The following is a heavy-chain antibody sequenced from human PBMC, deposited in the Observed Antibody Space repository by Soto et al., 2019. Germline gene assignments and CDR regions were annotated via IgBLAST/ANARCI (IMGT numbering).Heavy chain of an antibody. D-gene: IGHD1-1*01. CDR3: ARGRGLYNSGRSQLDS. Sequence: QVQVVQSGAEVKKPGSSGRVSCKASGDSFTKYTVNWVRQAPRQELEGMGGIIPRFGTTNYAPTLQDRVTITADASMNTVYMELSSLRSDDTALYYCARGRGLYNSGRSQLDSWGQGTLVTVSS. V-gene: IGHV1-69*01. CDR2: IIPRFGTT. J-gene: IGHJ4*02. CDR1: GDSFTKYT.